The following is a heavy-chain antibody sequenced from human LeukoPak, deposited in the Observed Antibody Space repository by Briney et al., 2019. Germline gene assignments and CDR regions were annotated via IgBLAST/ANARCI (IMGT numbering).Heavy chain of an antibody. V-gene: IGHV3-30*02. CDR2: IRYDGSNK. J-gene: IGHJ4*02. D-gene: IGHD5-24*01. CDR3: AKDPEMATGLDFDY. Sequence: TGGSLRLSCAASGFTFSSYGMHWVRQAPGKGLEWVAFIRYDGSNKYYADSVKGRFTISRDNSKNTLYLQMNSLRAEDTAVYYCAKDPEMATGLDFDYWGQGTLVTVSS. CDR1: GFTFSSYG.